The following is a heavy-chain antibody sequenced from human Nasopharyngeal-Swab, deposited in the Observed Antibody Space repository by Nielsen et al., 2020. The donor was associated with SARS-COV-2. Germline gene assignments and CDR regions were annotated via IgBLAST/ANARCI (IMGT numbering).Heavy chain of an antibody. CDR1: GYSISSGYY. CDR3: ARVGARDYVWGSYRPNPGGY. J-gene: IGHJ4*02. V-gene: IGHV4-38-2*02. CDR2: IYHSGST. D-gene: IGHD3-16*02. Sequence: SETLSLTCTVSGYSISSGYYWGWIRQPSGKGLEWIGSIYHSGSTYYNPSLKSRVTISVDTSKNQFSLKLSSVTAADTAVYYCARVGARDYVWGSYRPNPGGYWGQGTPVTVSS.